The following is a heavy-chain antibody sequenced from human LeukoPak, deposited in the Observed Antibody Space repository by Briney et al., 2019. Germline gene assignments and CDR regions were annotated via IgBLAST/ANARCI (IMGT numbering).Heavy chain of an antibody. J-gene: IGHJ4*02. CDR1: GGSFSGYY. CDR3: ATRGYSGYGTDY. D-gene: IGHD5-12*01. V-gene: IGHV4-34*01. Sequence: SETLSLTCAVYGGSFSGYYWSWIRQPPGKGLEWIGEINHSGSTNYNPSLKSQVTISVDTSKNQFSLKLSSVTAADTAVYYCATRGYSGYGTDYWGQGTLVTVSS. CDR2: INHSGST.